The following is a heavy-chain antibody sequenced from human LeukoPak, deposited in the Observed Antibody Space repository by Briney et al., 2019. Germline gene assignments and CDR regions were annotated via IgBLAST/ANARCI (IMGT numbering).Heavy chain of an antibody. V-gene: IGHV3-74*01. CDR1: GFTFSSYW. CDR2: MDTDGGTT. J-gene: IGHJ4*02. Sequence: PGGSLRLSCAASGFTFSSYWMHWVRQVPGKGLVWVSRMDTDGGTTTYADSVQGRFTISRDNAKNTLYLQMNSLRVEDTAVYYCARGSNGWHGIDYWGQGTLVTVSS. CDR3: ARGSNGWHGIDY. D-gene: IGHD6-19*01.